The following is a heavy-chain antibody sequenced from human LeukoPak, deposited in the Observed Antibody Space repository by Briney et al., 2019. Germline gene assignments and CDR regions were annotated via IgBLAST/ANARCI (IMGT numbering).Heavy chain of an antibody. CDR2: MNPNSGNT. J-gene: IGHJ3*02. CDR3: ARDLWFGESLDAFDI. CDR1: GYTFTSYD. Sequence: ASVKVSCKASGYTFTSYDINWVRQATGQGREWMGWMNPNSGNTGYAQKFQGRVTMTRNTSISTAYMELSSLTSEDTGVYYCARDLWFGESLDAFDIWGQGTMVTVSS. V-gene: IGHV1-8*01. D-gene: IGHD3-10*01.